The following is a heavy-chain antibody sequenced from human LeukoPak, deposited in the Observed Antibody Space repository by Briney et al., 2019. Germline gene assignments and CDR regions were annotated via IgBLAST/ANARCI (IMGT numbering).Heavy chain of an antibody. J-gene: IGHJ4*02. CDR2: INSDGSST. D-gene: IGHD6-19*01. Sequence: GGSLRLSCAASGFTFSSYWMHWVRPAPGKGLVWVSRINSDGSSTSYADSVKGRFTISRDNAKNTLYLQMNSLRAEDTAVYYCARPPVGIAVAPGDYWGQGTLVTVSS. CDR3: ARPPVGIAVAPGDY. CDR1: GFTFSSYW. V-gene: IGHV3-74*01.